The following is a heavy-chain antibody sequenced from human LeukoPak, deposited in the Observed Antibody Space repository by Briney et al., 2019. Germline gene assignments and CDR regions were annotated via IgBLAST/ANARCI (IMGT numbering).Heavy chain of an antibody. CDR3: ARTGYQGGY. D-gene: IGHD2-2*01. CDR1: GGSASSGHYF. J-gene: IGHJ4*02. CDR2: VHNNGDT. V-gene: IGHV4-61*01. Sequence: SETLSLTCTVSGGSASSGHYFWSWVRQPPGKGLEWIEYVHNNGDTNYNPSLERRVTISIDTSRTQVSLKLDSVTAADTAVYYCARTGYQGGYWGQGTLVTVSS.